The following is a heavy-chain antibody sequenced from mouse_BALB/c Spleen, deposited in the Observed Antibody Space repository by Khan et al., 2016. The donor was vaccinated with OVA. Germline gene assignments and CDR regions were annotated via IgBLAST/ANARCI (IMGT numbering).Heavy chain of an antibody. CDR1: GYTFTSYW. CDR3: AREEALYDFDY. V-gene: IGHV1-76*01. Sequence: QIQLVQSGAELVRPGASVKLSCKTSGYTFTSYWIHWVKQRSGQGLEWIARIYPGTDNTYYNEKLKDKATLTADKSSSTAYMELTSLKSEDSAVYFCAREEALYDFDYWGQGTTLTVSS. J-gene: IGHJ2*01. D-gene: IGHD2-14*01. CDR2: IYPGTDNT.